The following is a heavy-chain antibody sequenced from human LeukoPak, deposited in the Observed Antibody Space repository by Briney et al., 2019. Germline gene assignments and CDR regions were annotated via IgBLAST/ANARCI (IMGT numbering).Heavy chain of an antibody. CDR3: AGVGYDFWSGSPSGWFDP. CDR1: GGSISSYY. V-gene: IGHV4-59*01. D-gene: IGHD3-3*01. Sequence: SETLSLTCTVSGGSISSYYWSWIRQPPGKGLEWIGYIYYSGSTNYNPSLKSRVTISVDTSKNQFSLKLSSVTAADTAVYYCAGVGYDFWSGSPSGWFDPWGQGTLVTVSS. CDR2: IYYSGST. J-gene: IGHJ5*02.